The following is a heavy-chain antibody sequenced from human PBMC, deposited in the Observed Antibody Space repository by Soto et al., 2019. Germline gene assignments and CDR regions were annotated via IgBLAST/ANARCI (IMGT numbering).Heavy chain of an antibody. Sequence: QVQLVESGGGVVQPGRSLRLSCAASGFTFSSYAMHWVRQAPGKGLEWVAVISYDGSNKYYADSVKGRFTIPRDNSKNALYLLMNSLRAEDTAVYYCARAGCSTSCSKYYYYGMDVWGQGTTVTVSS. CDR2: ISYDGSNK. J-gene: IGHJ6*02. V-gene: IGHV3-30-3*01. CDR1: GFTFSSYA. D-gene: IGHD2-2*01. CDR3: ARAGCSTSCSKYYYYGMDV.